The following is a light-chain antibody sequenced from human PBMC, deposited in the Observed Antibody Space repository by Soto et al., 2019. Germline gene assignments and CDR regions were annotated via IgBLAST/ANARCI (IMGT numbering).Light chain of an antibody. V-gene: IGLV2-14*01. J-gene: IGLJ1*01. CDR2: DVS. CDR3: SSYTTGTTPYV. Sequence: QSVLTQPASLSGSPGQSITISCTGTSSDVGGYNYVSWYQQHPGKAPKFMIYDVSNRPSGVSNRFSGSKSGNTASLTISGLQAEDEADYYCSSYTTGTTPYVFGSGTKATVL. CDR1: SSDVGGYNY.